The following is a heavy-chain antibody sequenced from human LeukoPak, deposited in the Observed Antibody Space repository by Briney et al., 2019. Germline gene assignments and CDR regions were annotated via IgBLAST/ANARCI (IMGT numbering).Heavy chain of an antibody. CDR3: ARDGSGFYLYYYMDV. CDR2: ISTVSTYK. D-gene: IGHD3-3*01. V-gene: IGHV3-21*01. Sequence: GGSLGLSCAASGFTSTDYSMTWVRQAPGKGLEWVSSISTVSTYKFYSDSVKGRFTISRDNAKNILYLQMSSLSAEDTAVYYCARDGSGFYLYYYMDVWGRGTPVTVSS. CDR1: GFTSTDYS. J-gene: IGHJ6*03.